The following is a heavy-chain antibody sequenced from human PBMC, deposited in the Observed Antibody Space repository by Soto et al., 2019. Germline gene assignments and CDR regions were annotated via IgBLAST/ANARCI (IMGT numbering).Heavy chain of an antibody. CDR3: ARVAASGSWVFDY. V-gene: IGHV4-61*08. CDR2: VHYSGST. D-gene: IGHD6-13*01. CDR1: GGSVSSGDYY. Sequence: SETLSLTCTVSGGSVSSGDYYWSWIRQPPGKGLEWIGYVHYSGSTKYNPSLESRVTISVDTSKNQFSLKLNSVTAADTAVYYCARVAASGSWVFDYWGQGTLVTVSS. J-gene: IGHJ4*02.